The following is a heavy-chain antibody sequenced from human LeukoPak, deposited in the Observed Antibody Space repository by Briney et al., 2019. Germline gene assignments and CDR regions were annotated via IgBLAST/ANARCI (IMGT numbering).Heavy chain of an antibody. CDR2: IIPIFGTA. V-gene: IGHV1-69*13. CDR3: ARIPVDTEYYYYGMDV. D-gene: IGHD5-18*01. J-gene: IGHJ6*02. Sequence: SVKVSCKASGDTFSSYAISWVRQAPGQGLEWMGGIIPIFGTANYAQKFQGRVTITADESTSTAYMELSSLRSEDTAVYYCARIPVDTEYYYYGMDVWGQGTTVTVSS. CDR1: GDTFSSYA.